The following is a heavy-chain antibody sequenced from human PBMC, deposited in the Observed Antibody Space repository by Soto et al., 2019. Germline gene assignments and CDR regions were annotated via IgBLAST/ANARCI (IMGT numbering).Heavy chain of an antibody. Sequence: PSETLSLTCTVSGGSTSNFYWSWIRQPAGKGLAWIGRIHTSGYANYNPSLKGRVTMSVDTSKNQFSLRLNSVTAADTAVYFCARGTGTTGYFDYWGQGALVTVSS. CDR3: ARGTGTTGYFDY. CDR2: IHTSGYA. CDR1: GGSTSNFY. J-gene: IGHJ4*02. D-gene: IGHD1-7*01. V-gene: IGHV4-4*07.